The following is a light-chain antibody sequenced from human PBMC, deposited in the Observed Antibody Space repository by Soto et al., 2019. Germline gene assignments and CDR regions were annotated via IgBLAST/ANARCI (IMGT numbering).Light chain of an antibody. Sequence: QSVLTQPASVSGSPGQSSTSSCTGSSSDFGSYNLVSWYQQHPGKVPKLIIYEATKRPSGISNRFSGSKSGYMASLTISGLQAEDGADYYCFSYAGSRTWVFGGGTKLTVL. CDR3: FSYAGSRTWV. V-gene: IGLV2-23*01. CDR1: SSDFGSYNL. CDR2: EAT. J-gene: IGLJ3*02.